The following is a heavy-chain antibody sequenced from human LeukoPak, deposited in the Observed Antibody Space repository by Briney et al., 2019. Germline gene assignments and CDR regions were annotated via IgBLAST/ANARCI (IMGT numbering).Heavy chain of an antibody. CDR1: GGSISSSRYY. V-gene: IGHV4-39*01. J-gene: IGHJ5*02. CDR2: ISFGGSS. D-gene: IGHD5-12*01. Sequence: SETLSLTCTVPGGSISSSRYYWGWMRQAPGKGLAWIGSISFGGSSYCNPSLKSRVTISVDTSKNQFSLKLSSVTAADTAVYFCASGSSGYDPWGQGTLVTVSS. CDR3: ASGSSGYDP.